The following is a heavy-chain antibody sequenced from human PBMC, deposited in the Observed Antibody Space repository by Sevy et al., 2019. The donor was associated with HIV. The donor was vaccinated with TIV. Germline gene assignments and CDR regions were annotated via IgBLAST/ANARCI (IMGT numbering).Heavy chain of an antibody. CDR3: AKGQGYDYIWGNERSEYYFDY. D-gene: IGHD3-16*01. J-gene: IGHJ4*02. CDR1: RFTFSTYD. CDR2: ISHDGSYQ. Sequence: GGSLRLSCAASRFTFSTYDIHWVRQAPGKGLEWVVVISHDGSYQYYTDSVKGRFTISRDDSKNKAYLQMNSLRADDSGVYYCAKGQGYDYIWGNERSEYYFDYWGQGTLVTVSS. V-gene: IGHV3-30*18.